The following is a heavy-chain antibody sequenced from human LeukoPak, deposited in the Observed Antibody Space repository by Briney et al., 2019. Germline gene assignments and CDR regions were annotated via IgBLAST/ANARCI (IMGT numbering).Heavy chain of an antibody. V-gene: IGHV1-8*01. Sequence: ASVKVSCKASGYTFTSCDINWVRQATGQGLEWMGWMNPNSGNTGYGQSFQGRVTMTRDIPIGTAYMELSNLTSEDTAIYYCTRGSSGRRDNWGQGTLVTVSA. J-gene: IGHJ4*02. CDR2: MNPNSGNT. D-gene: IGHD6-19*01. CDR1: GYTFTSCD. CDR3: TRGSSGRRDN.